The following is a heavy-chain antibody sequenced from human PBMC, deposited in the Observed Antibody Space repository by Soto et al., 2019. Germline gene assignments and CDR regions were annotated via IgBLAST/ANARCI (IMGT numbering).Heavy chain of an antibody. Sequence: EVQVVESGGNLVQPGGSLRLSCAASGFSVSKNFMSWVRQAPGKGLEWVSVIYAGGFTYYGDSVKGRFTISRDNSKNTGYLQMNSLGVEDRAVYYCARLVSPGDWFAPWGQGTLVTVSS. J-gene: IGHJ5*02. CDR3: ARLVSPGDWFAP. D-gene: IGHD7-27*01. CDR2: IYAGGFT. V-gene: IGHV3-66*04. CDR1: GFSVSKNF.